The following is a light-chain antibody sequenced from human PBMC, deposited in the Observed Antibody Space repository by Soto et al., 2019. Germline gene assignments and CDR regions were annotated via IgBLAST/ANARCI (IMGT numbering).Light chain of an antibody. CDR3: QHYNIYSEA. CDR2: KAS. J-gene: IGKJ1*01. Sequence: DIPITQSPSTLSGSVGDRVTITCRASQTISSWLAWYQQKPGKAPKLLIYKASTLKSGVPSRFSGSGSGTEFTLTISSLQPDDFATYYCQHYNIYSEAFGQGTKVDI. V-gene: IGKV1-5*03. CDR1: QTISSW.